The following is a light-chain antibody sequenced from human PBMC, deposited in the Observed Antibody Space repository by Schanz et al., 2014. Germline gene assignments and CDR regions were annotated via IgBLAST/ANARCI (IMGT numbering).Light chain of an antibody. V-gene: IGLV2-23*01. CDR2: EAN. Sequence: QSALTQPASVSGSPGQSITISCTGTSSDVGSYGFVSWYQHYPGKAPKVIIYEANKRPSGVSNRFSASKSGYTASLTISGLQAEDEADYYCCSYADGSTLIFGGGTKLT. CDR1: SSDVGSYGF. J-gene: IGLJ2*01. CDR3: CSYADGSTLI.